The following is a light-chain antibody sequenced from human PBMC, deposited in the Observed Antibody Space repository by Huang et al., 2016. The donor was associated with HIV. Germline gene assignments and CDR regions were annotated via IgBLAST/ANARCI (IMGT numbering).Light chain of an antibody. Sequence: EILMTQSPATLSVSPGERATLSCRASESVAANLAWYQQIPGQTPRLLIHGASTRATDIPARFSGSGSGTEFTLTISSLQSEDFAVYYCQQYNKWPRTFGQGTKVEI. CDR1: ESVAAN. CDR2: GAS. J-gene: IGKJ1*01. V-gene: IGKV3-15*01. CDR3: QQYNKWPRT.